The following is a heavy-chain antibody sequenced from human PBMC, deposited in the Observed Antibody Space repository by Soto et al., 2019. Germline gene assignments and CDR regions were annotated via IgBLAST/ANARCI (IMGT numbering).Heavy chain of an antibody. J-gene: IGHJ4*02. CDR2: ISAYNGNT. D-gene: IGHD2-15*01. CDR3: ARISGRVLPPDY. Sequence: ASVKFSCKASGYTFTSYGISWVREAPGQGLEWMGWISAYNGNTTYAQKLQGRVTMTTDSSTSTAHMELRSLSSDDTAAYYCARISGRVLPPDYCGQGPLVTVSS. CDR1: GYTFTSYG. V-gene: IGHV1-18*01.